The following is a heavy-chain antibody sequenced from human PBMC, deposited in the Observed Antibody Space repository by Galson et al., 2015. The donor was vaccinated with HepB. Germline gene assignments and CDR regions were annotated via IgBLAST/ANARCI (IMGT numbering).Heavy chain of an antibody. CDR2: ISNDGSHN. V-gene: IGHV3-30*18. D-gene: IGHD3-22*01. CDR3: AKAADYYGGSISFLFDY. CDR1: GFTFSSFG. J-gene: IGHJ4*02. Sequence: SLRLSCAASGFTFSSFGTHWVRQAPGKGLEWVAVISNDGSHNYYTDSVKGRFTISRDNSKKTLFLQMDSLRPEDTAVYYCAKAADYYGGSISFLFDYLGQGTLVTVSS.